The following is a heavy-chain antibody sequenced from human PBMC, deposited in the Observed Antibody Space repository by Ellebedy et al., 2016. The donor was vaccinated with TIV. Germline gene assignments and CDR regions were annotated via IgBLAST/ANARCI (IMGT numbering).Heavy chain of an antibody. CDR3: ARGLMPVYSYGKIEY. CDR2: ITGSGGST. V-gene: IGHV3-23*01. Sequence: GESLKISCAASGCTFSSYSVHWIRYAPGKGLELVSSITGSGGSTYYEDSVKGRFTISRDNSKNTLYLQMNSLRDEDTAVNYCARGLMPVYSYGKIEYWGQGTQVTVSS. CDR1: GCTFSSYS. J-gene: IGHJ4*02. D-gene: IGHD5-18*01.